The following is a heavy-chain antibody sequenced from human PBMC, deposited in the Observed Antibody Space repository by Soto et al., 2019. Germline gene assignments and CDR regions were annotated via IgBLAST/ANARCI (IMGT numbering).Heavy chain of an antibody. D-gene: IGHD6-19*01. V-gene: IGHV1-69*12. CDR3: ARVGVRLVPLDY. J-gene: IGHJ4*02. CDR1: GGTFSSYA. Sequence: QVQLVQSGAEVKKPGSSVKVSCKASGGTFSSYAISWVRQAPGQGLEWMGGIIPIFGTANYAQKFQGRVTITADESTITAYLELSSLRSEDTAVYYCARVGVRLVPLDYWGQGTLVTVSS. CDR2: IIPIFGTA.